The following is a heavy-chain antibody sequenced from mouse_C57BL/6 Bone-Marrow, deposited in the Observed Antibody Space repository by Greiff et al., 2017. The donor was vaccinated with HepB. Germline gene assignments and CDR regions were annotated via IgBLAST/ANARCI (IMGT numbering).Heavy chain of an antibody. Sequence: QVQLQQSGAELVRPGASVKLSCKASGYTFTDYYINWVKQRPGQGLEWIARIYPGSGNTYYNEKFKGKATLTAEKSSSTAYMQLSSLTSEDSAVYFRARWGTSYYFDYWGQGTTLTVSS. CDR3: ARWGTSYYFDY. V-gene: IGHV1-76*01. D-gene: IGHD3-3*01. CDR1: GYTFTDYY. J-gene: IGHJ2*01. CDR2: IYPGSGNT.